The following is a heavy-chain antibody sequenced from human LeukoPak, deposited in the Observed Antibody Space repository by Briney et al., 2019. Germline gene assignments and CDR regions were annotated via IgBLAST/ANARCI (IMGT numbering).Heavy chain of an antibody. D-gene: IGHD3-3*01. CDR2: IKGDGIST. CDR3: AKDHYWSIDY. Sequence: GGSLRLSCAASGFTFSSYTMSWVRHAPGQGLVWVSRIKGDGISTNYADSVKGRFTISRDIAKNTLYLQMNSLRAEDTGVYYCAKDHYWSIDYWGRGTLVTVSS. V-gene: IGHV3-74*01. CDR1: GFTFSSYT. J-gene: IGHJ4*02.